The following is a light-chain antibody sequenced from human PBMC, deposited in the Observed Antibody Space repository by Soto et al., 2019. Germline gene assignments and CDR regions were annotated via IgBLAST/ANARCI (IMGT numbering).Light chain of an antibody. V-gene: IGLV2-14*01. CDR2: DVT. Sequence: QSVLTQPASVSESPGQSITISCTGSSSDVGGYKYVSWYQQHPGKAPKLLIYDVTNRPSGVSNRFSGSKSGYTASLTISWLHSEDEADYYCSSYTSFKTHVFGTGTKVTVL. J-gene: IGLJ1*01. CDR1: SSDVGGYKY. CDR3: SSYTSFKTHV.